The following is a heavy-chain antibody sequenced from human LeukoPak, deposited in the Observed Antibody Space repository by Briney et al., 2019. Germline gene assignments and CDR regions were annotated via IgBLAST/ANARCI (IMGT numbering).Heavy chain of an antibody. CDR3: VTQWLVRGPHDY. Sequence: GGSLRLSCAASGFTVSSNYMSWVRQAPGKGLEWVSVIYSGGSTYYADSVKGRFTISRDNSKNTLYLQMNSLRAEDTAVYYCVTQWLVRGPHDYWGQGTLVTVSS. D-gene: IGHD6-19*01. CDR2: IYSGGST. CDR1: GFTVSSNY. V-gene: IGHV3-53*01. J-gene: IGHJ4*02.